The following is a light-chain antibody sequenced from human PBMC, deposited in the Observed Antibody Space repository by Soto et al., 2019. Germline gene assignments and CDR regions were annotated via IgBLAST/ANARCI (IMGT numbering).Light chain of an antibody. CDR1: QTISSW. Sequence: DIKMTQSPSTLSGSVGDRVTITCRASQTISSWLAWYQQKPGKAPKLLIYKASTLKSGVPSRFSGSGSGTEFTLTISSLQPDDFANYYCQHSNNYSGAFGQGTKVELK. CDR3: QHSNNYSGA. V-gene: IGKV1-5*03. CDR2: KAS. J-gene: IGKJ1*01.